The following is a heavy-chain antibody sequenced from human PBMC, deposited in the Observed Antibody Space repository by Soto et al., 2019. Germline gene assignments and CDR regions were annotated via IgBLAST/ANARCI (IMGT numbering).Heavy chain of an antibody. CDR3: ARGGPPDIVVVPAAISPLDY. Sequence: GGSLRLSCAASGFTVSSNYMSWVRQAPGKGLEWVSVIYSGGSTYYADSVKGRFTISRDNSKNTLYLQMNSLRAEDTAVYYCARGGPPDIVVVPAAISPLDYWGQGTLVTVYS. V-gene: IGHV3-66*02. J-gene: IGHJ4*02. CDR1: GFTVSSNY. CDR2: IYSGGST. D-gene: IGHD2-2*01.